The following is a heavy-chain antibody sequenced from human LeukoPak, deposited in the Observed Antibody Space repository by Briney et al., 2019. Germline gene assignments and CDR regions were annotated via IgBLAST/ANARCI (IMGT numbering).Heavy chain of an antibody. Sequence: SETLSLTRTVSGGPIITSRYYWGWIRQPPGKGLEWIGSINYSGSTYYNPSLKSRVTISVDTSKNQFSLKLSSVTAADTAVYYCARLSPYLGSGSSAFPDDFWGQGTLVTVSS. CDR2: INYSGST. J-gene: IGHJ4*02. V-gene: IGHV4-39*01. D-gene: IGHD3-10*01. CDR1: GGPIITSRYY. CDR3: ARLSPYLGSGSSAFPDDF.